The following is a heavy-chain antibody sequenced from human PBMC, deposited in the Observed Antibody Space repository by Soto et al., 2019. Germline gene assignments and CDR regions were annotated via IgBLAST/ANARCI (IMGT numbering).Heavy chain of an antibody. Sequence: GESLKISCAASGFTFSSYAMSWVRQAPGKGLEWVSAISGSGGSTYYADSVKGRFTISRDNSKNTLYLQMNSLRAEDTAVYYCAKACADYYDSSGYYYFDYGGQGTLVPVSS. CDR2: ISGSGGST. CDR3: AKACADYYDSSGYYYFDY. D-gene: IGHD3-22*01. J-gene: IGHJ4*02. V-gene: IGHV3-23*01. CDR1: GFTFSSYA.